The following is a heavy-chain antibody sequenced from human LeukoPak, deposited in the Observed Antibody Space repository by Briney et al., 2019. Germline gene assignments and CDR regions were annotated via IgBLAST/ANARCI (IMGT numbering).Heavy chain of an antibody. J-gene: IGHJ4*02. CDR1: GFTFSSYA. CDR2: ICGSGGCT. Sequence: GGSLRLSCAASGFTFSSYAMSWVRQAPGKGLEWVSGICGSGGCTYYADSVKGRFTISRDNSKNTLYLQMNSLRVEDTAVYYCASTPFYDYVWGSYRYRGLFDNWGQGTLVSVSS. D-gene: IGHD3-16*02. V-gene: IGHV3-23*01. CDR3: ASTPFYDYVWGSYRYRGLFDN.